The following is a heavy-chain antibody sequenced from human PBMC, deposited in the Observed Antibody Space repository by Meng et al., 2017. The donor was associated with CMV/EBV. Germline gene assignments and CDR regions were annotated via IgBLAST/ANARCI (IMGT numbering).Heavy chain of an antibody. CDR1: GFTFSSYS. J-gene: IGHJ6*02. CDR3: AKDHYDFWSGIYYYGMDV. V-gene: IGHV3-48*04. D-gene: IGHD3-3*01. CDR2: ISSSSSTI. Sequence: GGSLRLSCAASGFTFSSYSMNWVRQAPGKGLEGVSYISSSSSTIYYADSVKGRFTISRDNAKNSLYLQMNSLRAEDTAVYYCAKDHYDFWSGIYYYGMDVWGQGTTVTVSS.